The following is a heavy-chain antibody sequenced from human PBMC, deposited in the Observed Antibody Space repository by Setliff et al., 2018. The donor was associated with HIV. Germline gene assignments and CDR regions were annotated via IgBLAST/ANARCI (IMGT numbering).Heavy chain of an antibody. V-gene: IGHV4-4*07. Sequence: SETLSLTCTVSDCGTYYWSWIRQPAGKGLGWIGRVSSRGDTTYNPSLKSRVTISVDTSQNHFSLQLRPVTAADTAVYYCAQLGMVDDFDYWGQGTLVTAPQ. J-gene: IGHJ4*02. CDR3: AQLGMVDDFDY. CDR1: DCGTYY. CDR2: VSSRGDT. D-gene: IGHD1-1*01.